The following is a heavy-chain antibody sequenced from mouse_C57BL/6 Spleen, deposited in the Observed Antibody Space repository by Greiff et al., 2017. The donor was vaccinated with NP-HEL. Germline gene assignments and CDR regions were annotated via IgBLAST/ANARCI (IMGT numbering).Heavy chain of an antibody. CDR2: INPYNGGT. D-gene: IGHD1-1*01. V-gene: IGHV1-19*01. Sequence: VQLQQSGPVLVKPGASVKMSCKASGYTFTDYYMNWVKQSHGKSLEWIGVINPYNGGTSYNQKFKGKATLTVDKSSSTAYMELNSLTSEDSAVYYCARTYGSSYVGAMDYWGQGTSVTISS. CDR1: GYTFTDYY. CDR3: ARTYGSSYVGAMDY. J-gene: IGHJ4*01.